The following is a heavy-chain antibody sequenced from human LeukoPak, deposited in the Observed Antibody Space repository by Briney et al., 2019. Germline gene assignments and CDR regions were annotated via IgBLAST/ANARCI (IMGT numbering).Heavy chain of an antibody. D-gene: IGHD5-18*01. CDR1: GLAFSSYS. Sequence: GGSLRLSCVASGLAFSSYSMHWVRQAPGKGLEWVGVISYDGSDEYYADSVKGRFTISRDNAKNSLYLQMNSLRAEDTAVYYCARESGYSYGYAFDIWGQGTMVTVSS. J-gene: IGHJ3*02. CDR2: ISYDGSDE. V-gene: IGHV3-30*04. CDR3: ARESGYSYGYAFDI.